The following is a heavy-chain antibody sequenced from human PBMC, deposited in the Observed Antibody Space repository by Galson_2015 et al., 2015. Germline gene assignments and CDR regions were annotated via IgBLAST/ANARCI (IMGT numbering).Heavy chain of an antibody. CDR1: GFTFSSYA. CDR3: ARDQKVGVSYYYYYYMDV. V-gene: IGHV3-23*01. Sequence: SLRLSCAASGFTFSSYAMSWVRQAPGKGLEWVSAISGSGGSKYYADSVKGRFTISRDNSKNTLYLQMNSLRAEDTAVYYCARDQKVGVSYYYYYYMDVWGKGTTVTVSS. J-gene: IGHJ6*03. CDR2: ISGSGGSK. D-gene: IGHD6-6*01.